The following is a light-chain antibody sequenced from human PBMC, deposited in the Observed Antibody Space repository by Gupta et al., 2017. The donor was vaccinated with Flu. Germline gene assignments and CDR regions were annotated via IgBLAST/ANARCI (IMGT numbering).Light chain of an antibody. Sequence: EIVLTQSPGTLSLSPGERATLSCRASQSVSSSYLAWYQQKPGQAPRLLIYGASSRATGIPDRFSGSGSGTDFTLTISRLEPEDFAVYYCQQYGSSPPPFGGGTKVET. CDR3: QQYGSSPPP. CDR1: QSVSSSY. CDR2: GAS. V-gene: IGKV3-20*01. J-gene: IGKJ4*01.